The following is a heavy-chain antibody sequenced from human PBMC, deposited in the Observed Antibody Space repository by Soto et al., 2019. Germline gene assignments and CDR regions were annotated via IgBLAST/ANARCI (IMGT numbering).Heavy chain of an antibody. V-gene: IGHV1-69*06. CDR3: AREGLDSSGPHNWFDP. J-gene: IGHJ5*02. CDR2: IIPIFGTA. Sequence: SVKVSCKASGGTFSSYAISWVRQAPGQGLEWMGGIIPIFGTANYAQKFQGGVTITADKSTSTAYMELSSLRSEDTAVYYCAREGLDSSGPHNWFDPWGQGTLVTVSS. CDR1: GGTFSSYA. D-gene: IGHD3-22*01.